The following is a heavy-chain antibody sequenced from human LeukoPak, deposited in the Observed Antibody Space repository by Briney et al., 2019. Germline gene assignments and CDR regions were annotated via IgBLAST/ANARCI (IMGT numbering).Heavy chain of an antibody. J-gene: IGHJ6*02. CDR2: ISYDGSNK. CDR3: GRAHSSSWYSGPWGMDV. D-gene: IGHD6-13*01. CDR1: GFTFSSYA. V-gene: IGHV3-30-3*01. Sequence: GGSLRLSCAASGFTFSSYAMHWVRQAPGKGLEWVAVISYDGSNKYYADSVKGRFTISKDNSKNTLYLQMNSLGAEDTAVYYCGRAHSSSWYSGPWGMDVWGQGTTVTVSS.